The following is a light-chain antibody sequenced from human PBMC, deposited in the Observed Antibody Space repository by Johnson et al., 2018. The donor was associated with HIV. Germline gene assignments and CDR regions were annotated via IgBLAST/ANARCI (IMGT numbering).Light chain of an antibody. CDR3: GTWDSSLTTSYV. V-gene: IGLV1-51*01. Sequence: QSVLTQPPSVSAAPGQKVTISCSGSSSNIGNNYISWYQQLPGTAPKLLIYDDNKRPLGIPDRFSGSKSGTSATLDITGLQTGDEADYYCGTWDSSLTTSYVFGTGTKVIVV. CDR2: DDN. J-gene: IGLJ1*01. CDR1: SSNIGNNY.